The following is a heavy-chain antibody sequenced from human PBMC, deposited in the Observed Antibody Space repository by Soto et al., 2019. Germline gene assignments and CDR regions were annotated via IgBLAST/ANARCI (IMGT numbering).Heavy chain of an antibody. J-gene: IGHJ5*02. V-gene: IGHV4-30-2*01. Sequence: QLQLQESGSGLVKPSQTLSLTCAVSGGSISSGNSYAWSWIRQPPGKGLEWIGSISHPGRTSYNPSLKGRGTMSVDKSKNQFSLKLSSVAAADMAVYYCARAVAPYLGNWFDPWGQGSLVIVSS. CDR1: GGSISSGNSYA. CDR3: ARAVAPYLGNWFDP. CDR2: ISHPGRT. D-gene: IGHD3-16*01.